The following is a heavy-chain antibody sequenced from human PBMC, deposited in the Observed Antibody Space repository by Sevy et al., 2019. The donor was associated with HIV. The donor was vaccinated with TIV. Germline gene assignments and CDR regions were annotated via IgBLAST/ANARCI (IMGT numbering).Heavy chain of an antibody. D-gene: IGHD4-17*01. CDR1: GFTFSDYY. CDR3: ARDHVKDGDLGDYYYFAMDV. CDR2: VSGSDDTK. V-gene: IGHV3-11*01. Sequence: SLKISCAASGFTFSDYYMSWIRQAPGKGLEWVSYVSGSDDTKYYADSVKGRFTISRDNAKNSLYLQMNSLRAEDTAVYYCARDHVKDGDLGDYYYFAMDVWGQGTTVTVSS. J-gene: IGHJ6*02.